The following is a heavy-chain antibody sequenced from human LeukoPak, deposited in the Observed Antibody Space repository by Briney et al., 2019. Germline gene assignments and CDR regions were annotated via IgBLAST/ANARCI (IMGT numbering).Heavy chain of an antibody. CDR3: LKRGSDWTYWYFDL. J-gene: IGHJ2*01. V-gene: IGHV3-74*01. Sequence: EGSLRLSCAASGFTFENFWIHWVRQGPGKELVWVSRINGHGTTTGYADSVKGRFTISRDNAKNTVYLQMNSLRVEDTAIYYCLKRGSDWTYWYFDLWGRGTRVTVSS. D-gene: IGHD1-1*01. CDR2: INGHGTTT. CDR1: GFTFENFW.